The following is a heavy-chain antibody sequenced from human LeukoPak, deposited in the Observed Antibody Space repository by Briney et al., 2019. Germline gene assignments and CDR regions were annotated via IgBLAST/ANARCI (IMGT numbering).Heavy chain of an antibody. D-gene: IGHD1-26*01. Sequence: GASVKVSCKASGYTFTSYGISWVRQAPGQGLEWMGWISAYNGNTNYAQKLQGRVTMTTDTSTSTAYMELRSLRSDDTAVYYCARDRAKSGSYYLGYWGQGTLVTVSP. CDR1: GYTFTSYG. CDR3: ARDRAKSGSYYLGY. V-gene: IGHV1-18*01. CDR2: ISAYNGNT. J-gene: IGHJ4*02.